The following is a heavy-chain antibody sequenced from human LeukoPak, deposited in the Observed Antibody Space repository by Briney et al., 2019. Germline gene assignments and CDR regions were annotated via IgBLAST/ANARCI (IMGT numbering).Heavy chain of an antibody. CDR1: GFTFSSYG. D-gene: IGHD6-13*01. CDR2: ISYDGSNK. CDR3: AKDLRSYSSSWYGWFDP. J-gene: IGHJ5*02. V-gene: IGHV3-30*18. Sequence: GGSLRLSCAASGFTFSSYGMHWVRQAPGKGLEWVAVISYDGSNKYYADSVKGRFTISRDNSKNTLYLQMNSLRAEDTAVYYCAKDLRSYSSSWYGWFDPRGQGTLVTVSS.